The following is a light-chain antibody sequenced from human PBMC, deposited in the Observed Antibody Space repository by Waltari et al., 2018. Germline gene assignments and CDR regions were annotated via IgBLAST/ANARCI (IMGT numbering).Light chain of an antibody. CDR2: GIF. J-gene: IGKJ1*01. Sequence: EIVLTQSPGTLSLSPGERATLSCRASQTVTSSSLGWYQQKPGQAPRLLIYGIFNRATGIPDRFRGSGSGTDFTLTISRLEPEDFAVYYCQQYGSSPHTFGQGTKVEIK. CDR3: QQYGSSPHT. V-gene: IGKV3-20*01. CDR1: QTVTSSS.